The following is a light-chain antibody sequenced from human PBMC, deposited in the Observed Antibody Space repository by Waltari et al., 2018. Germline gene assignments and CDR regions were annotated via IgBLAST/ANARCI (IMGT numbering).Light chain of an antibody. CDR1: QTINMR. CDR3: QEYHTYT. CDR2: KVS. V-gene: IGKV1-5*03. Sequence: DIQMTPTPSALSASVGDRVSITCRASQTINMRFAWYQKKPGKAPNLLISKVSTLEKGVPSRFSGSGSGTEFTLTISSLQPDDFADYYCQEYHTYTFGQGTRVDIK. J-gene: IGKJ1*01.